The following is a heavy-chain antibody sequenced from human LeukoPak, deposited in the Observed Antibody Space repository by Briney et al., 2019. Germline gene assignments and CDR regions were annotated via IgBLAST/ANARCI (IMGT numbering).Heavy chain of an antibody. J-gene: IGHJ4*02. D-gene: IGHD3-3*01. V-gene: IGHV3-23*01. Sequence: GGSLRLSCAASGFTFSSYAMSWVRQAPGKGLEWVSAISGSGGSTYYADSVKGRFTISRDNSKNTLYLQMNSLRAEDTAVYYCAKASYDFWSGYYDYFDYWGQGTLVTVSS. CDR2: ISGSGGST. CDR3: AKASYDFWSGYYDYFDY. CDR1: GFTFSSYA.